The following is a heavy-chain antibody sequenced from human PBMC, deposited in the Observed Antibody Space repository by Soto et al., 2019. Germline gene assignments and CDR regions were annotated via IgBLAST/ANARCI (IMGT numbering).Heavy chain of an antibody. Sequence: QVQLQQWGAGLLKPSETLSLTCAVYGGSLSGYQGSWIRQTPGKGLEWIGEINDSGNINYNPSLKSRVTILLDTPRKQISLKLSAVTAADSAVYYCARGLILWFGELSRRGGYYYYMDVWGKGTTVAVSS. CDR1: GGSLSGYQ. J-gene: IGHJ6*03. V-gene: IGHV4-34*01. CDR3: ARGLILWFGELSRRGGYYYYMDV. CDR2: INDSGNI. D-gene: IGHD3-10*01.